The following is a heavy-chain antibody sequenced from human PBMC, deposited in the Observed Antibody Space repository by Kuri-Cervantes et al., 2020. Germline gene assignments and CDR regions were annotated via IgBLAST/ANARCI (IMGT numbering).Heavy chain of an antibody. Sequence: GESLKISCAASGFTFSTYAMTWVRQAPGKGLEWVSAISGSGGSTYYADSVKGRFTISRDTSKNTLYLQMNSLRAEDTALYFCAKDLNYYDSSGYYGSAFDIWGHGTMVTVSS. CDR2: ISGSGGST. J-gene: IGHJ3*02. CDR3: AKDLNYYDSSGYYGSAFDI. CDR1: GFTFSTYA. V-gene: IGHV3-23*01. D-gene: IGHD3-22*01.